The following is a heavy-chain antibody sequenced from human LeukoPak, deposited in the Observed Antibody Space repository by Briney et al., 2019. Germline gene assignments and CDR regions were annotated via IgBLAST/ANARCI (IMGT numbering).Heavy chain of an antibody. Sequence: GGSLRLSCAASGFTFSSYEMNWVRQAPGKGLEWVSYISSSGSTIYYADSVKGRFTISRDNAKNSLYLQMNGLRAEDTAVYYCARDWAGYSSSSRYYYYGMDVWGQGTTVTVSS. CDR1: GFTFSSYE. V-gene: IGHV3-48*03. CDR2: ISSSGSTI. D-gene: IGHD6-6*01. CDR3: ARDWAGYSSSSRYYYYGMDV. J-gene: IGHJ6*02.